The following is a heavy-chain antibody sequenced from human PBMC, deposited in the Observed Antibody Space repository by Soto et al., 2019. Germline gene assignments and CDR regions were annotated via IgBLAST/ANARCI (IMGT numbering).Heavy chain of an antibody. CDR2: IYYSGST. V-gene: IGHV4-59*01. CDR3: ARGGPRSEYGMDV. Sequence: SETLSLTCTVSGGSISSYYWSWIRQPPGKGLEWIGYIYYSGSTNYNPSLKSRVTISVDTSKNQFSLKLSSVTAADTAVYYCARGGPRSEYGMDVWGQGTTVTVSS. J-gene: IGHJ6*02. D-gene: IGHD3-3*01. CDR1: GGSISSYY.